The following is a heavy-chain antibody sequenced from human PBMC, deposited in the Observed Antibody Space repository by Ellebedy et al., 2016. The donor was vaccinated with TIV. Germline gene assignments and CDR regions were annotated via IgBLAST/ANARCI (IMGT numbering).Heavy chain of an antibody. CDR3: ARVEVGRSGPSYGMDV. CDR2: IDSDGSST. CDR1: GFTFSSYW. D-gene: IGHD6-19*01. V-gene: IGHV3-74*01. Sequence: PSETLSLTCAASGFTFSSYWMHWVRQAPGKGLVWVSRIDSDGSSTTYVDSVKGRFTISSDNAKNTLYLQMNSLRAEDTAVYYCARVEVGRSGPSYGMDVWGQGTTVTVSS. J-gene: IGHJ6*02.